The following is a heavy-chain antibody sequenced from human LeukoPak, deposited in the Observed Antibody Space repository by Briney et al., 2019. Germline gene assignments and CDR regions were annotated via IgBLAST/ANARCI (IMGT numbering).Heavy chain of an antibody. CDR2: ISYDGSNK. D-gene: IGHD1-14*01. J-gene: IGHJ6*02. CDR3: AKDLTSYGMDV. Sequence: GGSLRLSCAASGFTFSSYGMHWVRQAPGKGLEWVAVISYDGSNKYYADSVKGRFTIPRDNSKNTLYLQMNSLRAEDTAVYYCAKDLTSYGMDVWGQGTTVTVSS. V-gene: IGHV3-30*18. CDR1: GFTFSSYG.